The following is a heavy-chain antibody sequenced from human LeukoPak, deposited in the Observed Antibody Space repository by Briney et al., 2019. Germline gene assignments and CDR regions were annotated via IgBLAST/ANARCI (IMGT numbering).Heavy chain of an antibody. CDR1: GYTFTSYG. J-gene: IGHJ6*03. Sequence: GASVKVSCKASGYTFTSYGISWVRQAPGQGLEWMGRIIPILGIANYAQKFQGRVTITADKSTSTAYMELSSLRSDDTAVYYCARDGVVPAAYGPLFPYMDVWGKGTTVTVSS. CDR3: ARDGVVPAAYGPLFPYMDV. CDR2: IIPILGIA. V-gene: IGHV1-69*04. D-gene: IGHD2-2*01.